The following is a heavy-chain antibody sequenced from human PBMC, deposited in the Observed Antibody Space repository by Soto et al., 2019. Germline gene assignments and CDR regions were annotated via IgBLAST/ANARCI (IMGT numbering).Heavy chain of an antibody. J-gene: IGHJ4*02. CDR3: ARPKVYDDCLDL. CDR2: INAGNGNT. V-gene: IGHV1-3*01. Sequence: ASVKVSCKASGYTFSNYALHWVRQAPGQRLEWMGWINAGNGNTKYSQKFQGRVTFTRDTSANTAYMELSSLISEDTAVYYCARPKVYDDCLDLWGQGTLVTVSS. CDR1: GYTFSNYA. D-gene: IGHD2-21*02.